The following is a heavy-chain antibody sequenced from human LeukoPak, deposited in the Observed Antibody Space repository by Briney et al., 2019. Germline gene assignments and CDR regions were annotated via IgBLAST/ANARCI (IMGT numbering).Heavy chain of an antibody. CDR2: ISGSGGST. CDR3: ARDGVGRVPEMSAPDY. J-gene: IGHJ4*02. CDR1: GFTFSSYG. V-gene: IGHV3-23*01. D-gene: IGHD3-16*01. Sequence: GGTLRLSCAASGFTFSSYGMSWVRQAPGKGLEWVSAISGSGGSTYYADSVKGRFTISRDNAKNSLFLQMNSLRAEDTAVYYCARDGVGRVPEMSAPDYWGQGTLVTVSS.